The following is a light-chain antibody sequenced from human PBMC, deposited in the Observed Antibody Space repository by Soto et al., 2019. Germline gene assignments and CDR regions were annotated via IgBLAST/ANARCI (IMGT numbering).Light chain of an antibody. CDR1: SSNIGSNY. V-gene: IGLV1-47*01. Sequence: QSVLTQPPSASGTPGQRVNISCSGSSSNIGSNYVYWYRQFPGTAPKLLIQRNNQRPSGVPARFSGSKSGTSASLAISGLGSEDEADYYCAAWDDSLNGLVFGGGTKVTVL. CDR3: AAWDDSLNGLV. J-gene: IGLJ2*01. CDR2: RNN.